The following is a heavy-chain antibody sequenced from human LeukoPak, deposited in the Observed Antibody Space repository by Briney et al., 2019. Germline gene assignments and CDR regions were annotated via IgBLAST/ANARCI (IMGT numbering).Heavy chain of an antibody. J-gene: IGHJ4*02. CDR1: GFTFSSYE. CDR2: SSGSSTK. V-gene: IGHV3-48*03. Sequence: QPGGSLRLSCAASGFTFSSYEMNWVRQAPGKGLEWVSYSSGSSTKYYADSVKGRFTISRDNAKNSLYLQMNSLRAEDTAVYSCARDRHRYNYDSSGYPPYWGQGTLVTVSS. D-gene: IGHD3-22*01. CDR3: ARDRHRYNYDSSGYPPY.